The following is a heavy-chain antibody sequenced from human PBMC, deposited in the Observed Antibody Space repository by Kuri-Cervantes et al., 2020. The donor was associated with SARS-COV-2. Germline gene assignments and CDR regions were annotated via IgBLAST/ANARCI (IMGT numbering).Heavy chain of an antibody. V-gene: IGHV3-23*03. Sequence: GGSLRLSCAASGFTFSSYAMSWVRQAPGKGLEWVSVIYSGGSSTYYADSVKGRFTISRDNSKNTLYLQMNGLRAEDTAVYYCARDLLNYYDSSGYGYWGQGTLVTVSS. CDR1: GFTFSSYA. D-gene: IGHD3-22*01. CDR2: IYSGGSST. J-gene: IGHJ4*02. CDR3: ARDLLNYYDSSGYGY.